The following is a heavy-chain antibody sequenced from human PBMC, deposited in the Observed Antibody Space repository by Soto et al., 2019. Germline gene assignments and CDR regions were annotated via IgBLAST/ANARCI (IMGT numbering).Heavy chain of an antibody. CDR2: IYPGGVNI. V-gene: IGHV1-46*01. CDR1: GYSFTSHY. D-gene: IGHD2-2*01. Sequence: ASVKVSCKAIGYSFTSHYMHWVRQAPGQGLEWMGTIYPGGVNIGYAQKFKGRVTMTKDTSTSTVYMELNSLTSEDTAVYYCASSSTVLLPTAMTGWYDPWGQGTLVTVSS. CDR3: ASSSTVLLPTAMTGWYDP. J-gene: IGHJ5*02.